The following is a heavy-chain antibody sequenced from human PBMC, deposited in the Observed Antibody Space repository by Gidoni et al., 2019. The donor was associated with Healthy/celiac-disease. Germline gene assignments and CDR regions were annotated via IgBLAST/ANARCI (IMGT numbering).Heavy chain of an antibody. CDR2: ISSSGSNI. J-gene: IGHJ4*02. D-gene: IGHD6-19*01. CDR3: APMSSGWYFDY. CDR1: GFTFSSYA. Sequence: EVQLVESGGGLVQPGGSLRLSCAASGFTFSSYAMNWVRQAPGKGLEWVSYISSSGSNIYYADSVKGRFTISRDNAKNSLYLQMNSLRAEDTAVYYCAPMSSGWYFDYWGQGTLVTVSS. V-gene: IGHV3-48*03.